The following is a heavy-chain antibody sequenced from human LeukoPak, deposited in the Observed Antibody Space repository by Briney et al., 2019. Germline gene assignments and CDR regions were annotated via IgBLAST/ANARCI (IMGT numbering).Heavy chain of an antibody. CDR2: ISAYNGNT. Sequence: ASVKVSCKASGGTFSSYAISWVRQAPGQGLEWMGWISAYNGNTNYAQKLQGRVTMTTDTSTSTAYMELRSLRSDDTAVYYCARGTQDVLAFDYWGQGTLVTVSS. CDR1: GGTFSSYA. CDR3: ARGTQDVLAFDY. V-gene: IGHV1-18*01. J-gene: IGHJ4*02. D-gene: IGHD6-6*01.